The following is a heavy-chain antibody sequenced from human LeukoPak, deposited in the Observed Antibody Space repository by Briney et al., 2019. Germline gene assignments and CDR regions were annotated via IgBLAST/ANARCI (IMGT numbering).Heavy chain of an antibody. CDR1: GGSFSGYY. J-gene: IGHJ6*03. V-gene: IGHV4-34*01. D-gene: IGHD2-2*01. CDR2: INHSGGT. Sequence: ASETLSLTCAVYGGSFSGYYWSWIRQPPGKGLEWIGEINHSGGTNYNPSLKSRVTISVDTSKNQFSLKLSSVTAADTAVYYCARGPASIVVVPAGHYYYYMDVWGKGTTVTVSS. CDR3: ARGPASIVVVPAGHYYYYMDV.